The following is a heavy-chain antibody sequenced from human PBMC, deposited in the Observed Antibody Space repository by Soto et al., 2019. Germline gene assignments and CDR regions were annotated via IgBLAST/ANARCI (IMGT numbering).Heavy chain of an antibody. CDR2: IYWDHDE. Sequence: QITLKESGPTLVTPTQTLTLTCNFSGFSLTTDGVGVGWVRQPPGGALEWISLIYWDHDERSSPSLKTSLTISNDPSKNRVDLILTNMDPVDTATYYCAHSRNLITEDAQVGDFDYWGQGILVTVSS. V-gene: IGHV2-5*02. CDR1: GFSLTTDGVG. J-gene: IGHJ4*02. D-gene: IGHD3-10*01. CDR3: AHSRNLITEDAQVGDFDY.